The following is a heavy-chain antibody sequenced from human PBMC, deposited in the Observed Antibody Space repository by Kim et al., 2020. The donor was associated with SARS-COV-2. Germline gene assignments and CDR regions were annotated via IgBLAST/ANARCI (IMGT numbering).Heavy chain of an antibody. CDR2: IYYSGST. CDR1: GVSISSYY. D-gene: IGHD3-10*01. Sequence: SETLSLTCTVSGVSISSYYWSWIRQPPGKGLEWIGYIYYSGSTNYNPSLKSRVTISVDTSKNQFSLKLSSVTAADTAVYYCARRVSKRHCFDYWGQGTL. V-gene: IGHV4-59*08. CDR3: ARRVSKRHCFDY. J-gene: IGHJ4*02.